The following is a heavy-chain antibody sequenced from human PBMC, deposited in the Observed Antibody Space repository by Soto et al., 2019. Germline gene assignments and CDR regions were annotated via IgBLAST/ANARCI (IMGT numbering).Heavy chain of an antibody. CDR2: INRDGSRT. Sequence: EVQLVESGGNVLQPGGSLRLSCAASGFISSSYWMHWVRQAPGKGLVWVSRINRDGSRTDYADSVKGRFAVSRDNAKNTVLLQMNSLRADYTAVYYCARGVNGYYYVDYWGQGTLVTVSS. CDR1: GFISSSYW. V-gene: IGHV3-74*01. J-gene: IGHJ4*02. D-gene: IGHD2-8*01. CDR3: ARGVNGYYYVDY.